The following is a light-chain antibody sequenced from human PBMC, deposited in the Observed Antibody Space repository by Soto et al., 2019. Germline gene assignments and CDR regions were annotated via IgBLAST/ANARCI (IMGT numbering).Light chain of an antibody. CDR2: DVS. CDR1: QTISSW. V-gene: IGKV1-5*01. Sequence: DIQLTQTPSTLSASVGDEVTITCRASQTISSWLAWYQQKPGKAPKLLIYDVSSLESGVPSRFSGSGSGTEFTLTISSLQPDDFATYYCQQYNTFSTFGQGTKVDIK. CDR3: QQYNTFST. J-gene: IGKJ1*01.